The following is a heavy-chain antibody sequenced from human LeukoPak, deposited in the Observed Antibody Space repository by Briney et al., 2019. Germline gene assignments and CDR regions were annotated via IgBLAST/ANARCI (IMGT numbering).Heavy chain of an antibody. CDR3: AKDPANGSYGYDFDY. V-gene: IGHV3-30*18. J-gene: IGHJ4*02. D-gene: IGHD5-18*01. CDR1: GFTFSSYG. Sequence: GGSLRLSCATSGFTFSSYGMHWVRQAPGKGLEWVAVISYDGSNKYYADSVKGRFTISRDNSKNTLYLQMNSLRAEDTAVYYCAKDPANGSYGYDFDYWGQGTLVTVSS. CDR2: ISYDGSNK.